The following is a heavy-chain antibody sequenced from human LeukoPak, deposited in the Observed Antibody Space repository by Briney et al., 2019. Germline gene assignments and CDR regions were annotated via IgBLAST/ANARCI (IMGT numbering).Heavy chain of an antibody. CDR1: GFTVSSNY. J-gene: IGHJ4*02. Sequence: GGSLRLSCAASGFTVSSNYMSWVRQAPGKGLEWVSVIYSGGSIYYADSVKGRFTISRDNSKNTLYLQMNSLRAEDTAVYYCARGPELLYYFDYWGQGTLVTVSS. D-gene: IGHD1-26*01. CDR2: IYSGGSI. V-gene: IGHV3-66*02. CDR3: ARGPELLYYFDY.